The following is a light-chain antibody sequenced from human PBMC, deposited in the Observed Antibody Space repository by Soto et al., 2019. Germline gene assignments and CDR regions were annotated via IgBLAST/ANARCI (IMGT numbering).Light chain of an antibody. J-gene: IGLJ2*01. Sequence: SYELTQPPSVSVSPGQTASITCSGDKLGDKYTCWYQQKPGQSPVLVIYQDTKRPSGIPERFSGSKSGNTATLTISGTQAMDEADYYCQAWDSSTVVFGGGTK. CDR1: KLGDKY. CDR2: QDT. V-gene: IGLV3-1*01. CDR3: QAWDSSTVV.